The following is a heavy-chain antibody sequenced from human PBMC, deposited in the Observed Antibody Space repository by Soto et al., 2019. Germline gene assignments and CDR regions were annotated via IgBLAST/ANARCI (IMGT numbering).Heavy chain of an antibody. J-gene: IGHJ6*02. CDR3: AKGIEGPGTDGYYRMDV. D-gene: IGHD6-13*01. V-gene: IGHV3-30*18. CDR2: LSYDGSKK. CDR1: GFTFTTYG. Sequence: QVQLVESGGGVVQPGRSLRLSCAASGFTFTTYGVHWVRQAPGKGLEWVAVLSYDGSKKYYADSVKGRFTISRDTSKNQVYMQMKNLRGEDKALYYCAKGIEGPGTDGYYRMDVWGQGNTVTVSS.